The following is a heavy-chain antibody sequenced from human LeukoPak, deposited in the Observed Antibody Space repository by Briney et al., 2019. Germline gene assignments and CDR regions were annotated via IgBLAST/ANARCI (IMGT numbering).Heavy chain of an antibody. CDR2: IKQDGSEK. J-gene: IGHJ4*02. Sequence: GGSLRLSCAASGFTFSSYWMSWVRQAPGKGLEWVANIKQDGSEKYYVDSVKGRFTISRDNAKNSLYLQMNSLRAEDTAVYYCARDKAVRGYYYPHHFDYWGQGTLVTVSS. CDR1: GFTFSSYW. V-gene: IGHV3-7*01. D-gene: IGHD3-22*01. CDR3: ARDKAVRGYYYPHHFDY.